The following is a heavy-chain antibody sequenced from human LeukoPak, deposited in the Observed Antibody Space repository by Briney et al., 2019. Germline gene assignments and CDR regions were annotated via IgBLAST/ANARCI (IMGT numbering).Heavy chain of an antibody. Sequence: GGSLRLSCAASGFTFDDYGLSWVRQAPGKGLEWVSGISPSGDITYYADSVMGRFSISRDNPKSTVSLQMSSLRAEDTALYYCVRDLHWGGFDVWGQGTMVTVSS. J-gene: IGHJ3*01. D-gene: IGHD7-27*01. CDR1: GFTFDDYG. CDR2: ISPSGDIT. V-gene: IGHV3-23*01. CDR3: VRDLHWGGFDV.